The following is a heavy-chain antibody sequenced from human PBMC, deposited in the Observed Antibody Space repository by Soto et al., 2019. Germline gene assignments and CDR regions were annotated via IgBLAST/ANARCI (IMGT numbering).Heavy chain of an antibody. CDR3: AKDRTLYCGSYDPPGGV. D-gene: IGHD1-26*01. CDR1: GFTFSSYG. J-gene: IGHJ6*02. V-gene: IGHV3-30*18. Sequence: QVQLVESGGGVVQPGRSLRLSCAASGFTFSSYGMHWVRQAPGKGLEWVAVISYDGSNKYYADSVKGRFTISRDNSKNPLYLQMNSLRAEDTAVYYCAKDRTLYCGSYDPPGGVWGQGTTVTVSS. CDR2: ISYDGSNK.